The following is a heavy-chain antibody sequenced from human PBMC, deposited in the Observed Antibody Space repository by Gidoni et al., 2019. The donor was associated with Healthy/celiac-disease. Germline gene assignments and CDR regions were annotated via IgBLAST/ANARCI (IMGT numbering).Heavy chain of an antibody. CDR1: GGSFSGYY. J-gene: IGHJ4*02. D-gene: IGHD3-10*01. Sequence: QVQLQQWGAGPLKPSETLSLTCAVYGGSFSGYYWSWIRQPPGKGLEWIGEINHSGSTNYNPSLKSRVTISVDTSKNQFSLKLSSVTAADTAVYYCARRGVGLWFGYNHNFDYWGQGTLVTVSS. V-gene: IGHV4-34*01. CDR3: ARRGVGLWFGYNHNFDY. CDR2: INHSGST.